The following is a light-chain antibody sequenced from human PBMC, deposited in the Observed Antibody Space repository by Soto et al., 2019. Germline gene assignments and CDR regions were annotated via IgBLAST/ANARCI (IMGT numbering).Light chain of an antibody. V-gene: IGKV3-20*01. CDR2: GAS. Sequence: EIVLTQSPATLSLSPGERGTLSCRASQSVGSYLAWYQHKPGQAPRLLIYGASSRATGIPDRFSGSGSGTDFTLTISRLEPEDFAVYYCQQYGSSSWTFGQGTKVDI. CDR3: QQYGSSSWT. CDR1: QSVGSY. J-gene: IGKJ1*01.